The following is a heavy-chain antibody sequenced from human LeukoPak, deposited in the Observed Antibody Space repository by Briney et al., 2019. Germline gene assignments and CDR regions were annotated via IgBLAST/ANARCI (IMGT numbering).Heavy chain of an antibody. V-gene: IGHV4-59*12. D-gene: IGHD3-22*01. CDR2: IYYSGST. J-gene: IGHJ4*02. CDR3: ARIYYYDSSGYYYDY. Sequence: SETLSLTCTVSGGSISSYYWSWIRQPPGKGLEWIGYIYYSGSTNYNPSLKSRVTMSVDTSKNQFSLKLSSVTAADTAVYYCARIYYYDSSGYYYDYWGQGTLVTVSS. CDR1: GGSISSYY.